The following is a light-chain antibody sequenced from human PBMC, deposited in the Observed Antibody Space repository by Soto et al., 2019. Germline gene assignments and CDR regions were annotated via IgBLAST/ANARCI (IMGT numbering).Light chain of an antibody. V-gene: IGKV3-20*01. Sequence: EIVMTQSPATLSVSPGERATLSCRASQSVDSDLAWYQQKPGQAPRLVIYDASSRATGIPDRFSGGGSGTDFTLTISRLEPEDFAVYYCQQFSSYPLTFGGGTKVDIK. CDR1: QSVDSD. J-gene: IGKJ4*01. CDR3: QQFSSYPLT. CDR2: DAS.